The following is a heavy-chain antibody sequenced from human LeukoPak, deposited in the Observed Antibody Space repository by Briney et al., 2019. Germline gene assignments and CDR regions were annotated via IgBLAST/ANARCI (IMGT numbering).Heavy chain of an antibody. V-gene: IGHV3-66*01. Sequence: GGSLRLSCAASGFTVSSDYMSWVRQAPGKGLEWVSVIYSGGSTYYADSVKGRFIISRDNSKNTLYLQMNSLRAEDTAVYYCAKDKIWGEDYFDYWGQGTLVTVSS. CDR1: GFTVSSDY. J-gene: IGHJ4*02. CDR3: AKDKIWGEDYFDY. CDR2: IYSGGST. D-gene: IGHD3-16*01.